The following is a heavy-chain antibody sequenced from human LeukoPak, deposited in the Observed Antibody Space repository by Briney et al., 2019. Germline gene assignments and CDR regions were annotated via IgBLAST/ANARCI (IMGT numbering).Heavy chain of an antibody. V-gene: IGHV4-59*01. CDR2: IYNSGST. J-gene: IGHJ5*02. CDR3: ARDVQRWFDP. CDR1: GGSISSYY. Sequence: SETLSLTCTVSGGSISSYYWSWIRQPPGKGLEWIGYIYNSGSTNYNPSLKSRVTISVDTSKNQFSLKLSSVTAADTAVYYCARDVQRWFDPWGQGTLVTVSS. D-gene: IGHD3-10*02.